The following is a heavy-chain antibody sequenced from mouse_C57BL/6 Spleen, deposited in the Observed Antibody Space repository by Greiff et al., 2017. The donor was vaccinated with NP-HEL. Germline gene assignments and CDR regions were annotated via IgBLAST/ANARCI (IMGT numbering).Heavy chain of an antibody. CDR2: INPSSGYT. CDR3: ARNYDYDWYFDV. Sequence: QVQLQQSGAELAKPGASVKLSCKASGYTFTSYWMHWVKQRPGQGLEWIGYINPSSGYTKYTQKFQDTATLTADKSSSTAYMQLSSLTDEVSAVYYCARNYDYDWYFDVWGTGTTVTVSS. D-gene: IGHD2-4*01. V-gene: IGHV1-7*01. CDR1: GYTFTSYW. J-gene: IGHJ1*03.